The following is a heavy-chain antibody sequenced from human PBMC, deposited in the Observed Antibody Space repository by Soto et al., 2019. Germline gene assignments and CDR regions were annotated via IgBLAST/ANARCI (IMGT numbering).Heavy chain of an antibody. Sequence: QVQLVQSGAEVKKPGASVKVSCKASGYTFTSYGISWVRQAPGQGLEWMGWISAYNGNTNYAQKLQGRVTMTTDTSTSTAYMELRSLRSDDTAVYYCARPRPRYCTNGVCPNWFDPWGQGTLVTVSS. D-gene: IGHD2-8*01. CDR2: ISAYNGNT. CDR1: GYTFTSYG. V-gene: IGHV1-18*01. CDR3: ARPRPRYCTNGVCPNWFDP. J-gene: IGHJ5*02.